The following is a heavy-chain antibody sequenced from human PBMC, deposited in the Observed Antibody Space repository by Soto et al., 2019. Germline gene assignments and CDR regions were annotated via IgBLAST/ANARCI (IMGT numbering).Heavy chain of an antibody. Sequence: VQLVESGGGLVQPGGSLRLSCAASVFSFSNYEMNWVRQAPGKGLEWISYITSSGGAVFYADSVKGRFTISRDNAKDSLFLQMNSLRVEDTAVYYCARGDSSSTCYIGYWGQGARVTVSS. D-gene: IGHD2-2*02. J-gene: IGHJ4*02. V-gene: IGHV3-48*03. CDR1: VFSFSNYE. CDR2: ITSSGGAV. CDR3: ARGDSSSTCYIGY.